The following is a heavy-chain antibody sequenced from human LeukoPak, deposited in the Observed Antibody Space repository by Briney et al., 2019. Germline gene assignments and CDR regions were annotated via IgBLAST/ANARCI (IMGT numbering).Heavy chain of an antibody. D-gene: IGHD6-13*01. Sequence: KPSETLSLTCTVSGGSISSYYWSWIRQPPGKGLEWIGEINHSGSTNYNPSLKSRVTISVDTSKNQFSLKLSSVTAADTAVYYCATGIAAAGRDVANWFDPWGQGTLVTVSS. J-gene: IGHJ5*02. V-gene: IGHV4-34*01. CDR2: INHSGST. CDR3: ATGIAAAGRDVANWFDP. CDR1: GGSISSYY.